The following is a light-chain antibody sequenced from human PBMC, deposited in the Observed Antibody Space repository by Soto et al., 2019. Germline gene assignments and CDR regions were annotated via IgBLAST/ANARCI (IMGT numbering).Light chain of an antibody. CDR2: ATS. CDR3: QTSFPRWA. V-gene: IGKV1-39*01. J-gene: IGKJ1*01. CDR1: QSISRN. Sequence: DIQMTQSPSSLSASVGDSVTITCRASQSISRNLNWYQQRPGKAPKLLIYATSSLQSGVPSRFRGSGFGHSFPPPIGRLQSDAFATYYFQTSFPRWAFGPGTNGE.